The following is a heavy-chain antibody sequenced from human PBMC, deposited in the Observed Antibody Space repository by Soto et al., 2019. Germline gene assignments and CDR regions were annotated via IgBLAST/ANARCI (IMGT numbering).Heavy chain of an antibody. Sequence: ASVKVSCKASGYDFTAYDINWVRQASGQGLEWMGWMNPINGATGFAQRFQGRVSMTRNTATDTAYLDLTGLRSGDTAVYYCGRGPNPRAPAGGTPYYFVMDVWGQGTTVTVSS. J-gene: IGHJ6*02. CDR1: GYDFTAYD. CDR2: MNPINGAT. D-gene: IGHD6-13*01. CDR3: GRGPNPRAPAGGTPYYFVMDV. V-gene: IGHV1-8*02.